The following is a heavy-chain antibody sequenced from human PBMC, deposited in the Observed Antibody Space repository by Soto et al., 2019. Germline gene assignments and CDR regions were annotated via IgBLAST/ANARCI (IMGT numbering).Heavy chain of an antibody. CDR2: ISAYNGNT. J-gene: IGHJ5*02. Sequence: SVKVSCKASGYTFTSYGITWVRQAPGQGLEWMGWISAYNGNTNYAQKLQGRVTMTTDTSTSTAYMELRSLRSDDTAVYYCARDQCYDCATAWSDPWGQGILFTV. CDR3: ARDQCYDCATAWSDP. CDR1: GYTFTSYG. D-gene: IGHD5-12*01. V-gene: IGHV1-18*04.